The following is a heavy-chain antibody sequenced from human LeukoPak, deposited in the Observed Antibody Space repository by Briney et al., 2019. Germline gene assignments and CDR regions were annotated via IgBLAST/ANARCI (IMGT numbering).Heavy chain of an antibody. CDR1: GGSISSSSYY. J-gene: IGHJ4*02. CDR2: IYYSGST. Sequence: SETLSLTCTVSGGSISSSSYYWGWIRQPPGKGLEWIGSIYYSGSTYYNPSLKSRVTISVDTSKNQFSLKLRSVTAAGTAMYYCARLRSAGYSGDLDYWGQGTLVTVSS. D-gene: IGHD1-26*01. V-gene: IGHV4-39*07. CDR3: ARLRSAGYSGDLDY.